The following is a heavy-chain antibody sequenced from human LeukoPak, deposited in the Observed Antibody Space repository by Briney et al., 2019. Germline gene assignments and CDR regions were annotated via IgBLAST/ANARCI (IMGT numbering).Heavy chain of an antibody. CDR1: GGSFTSATYN. J-gene: IGHJ4*02. Sequence: SETLSLTCTVSGGSFTSATYNWSWIRQPPGKGLEWIGYIYYRGSTNYNPSLKSRATISVDTSKNQFSLKLSSVTVADTAVYYCVRVAGWNYFDYWGQGTLVTVSS. CDR2: IYYRGST. V-gene: IGHV4-61*01. D-gene: IGHD6-19*01. CDR3: VRVAGWNYFDY.